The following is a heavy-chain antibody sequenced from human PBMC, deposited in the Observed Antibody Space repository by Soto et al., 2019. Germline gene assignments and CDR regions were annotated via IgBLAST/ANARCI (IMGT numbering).Heavy chain of an antibody. Sequence: GGSLRLSCAASGFTFSSYEMNWVRQAPARGLEWVSYISSSGSTIYYAYSVKGRFTIARDNAKNSLYLQMNSLRAEETAVYYCAREECSGCGLHFIMCYYYYGMDVWGQGTTVTVSS. CDR2: ISSSGSTI. D-gene: IGHD2-15*01. CDR3: AREECSGCGLHFIMCYYYYGMDV. V-gene: IGHV3-48*03. CDR1: GFTFSSYE. J-gene: IGHJ6*02.